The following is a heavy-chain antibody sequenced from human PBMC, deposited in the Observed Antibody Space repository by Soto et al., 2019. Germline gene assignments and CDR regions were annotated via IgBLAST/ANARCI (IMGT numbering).Heavy chain of an antibody. CDR1: GDSISNSRW. Sequence: XVXLQESGPGLVKPSGTLSLTCAVSGDSISNSRWWTWVRQPPGKGLEWIGDIFHSGDTNYNPSLKSRVFISVDKSQNQFSLKVSSVTAADTAVYYCAYSTGWYRHDVWGQGTVVTVSS. J-gene: IGHJ3*01. V-gene: IGHV4-4*02. CDR2: IFHSGDT. D-gene: IGHD6-19*01. CDR3: AYSTGWYRHDV.